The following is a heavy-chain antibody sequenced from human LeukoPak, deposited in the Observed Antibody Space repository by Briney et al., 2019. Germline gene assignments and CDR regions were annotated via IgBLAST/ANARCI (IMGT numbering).Heavy chain of an antibody. CDR2: ISYDGSNK. CDR3: ATGGDYGDPFDY. Sequence: PGGSLRLSCAASGFTFSSYGMHWVRQAPGKGLEWVAVISYDGSNKYYADSVKGRFTISRDNSKNTLYLQMNSLRAEDTAVYYCATGGDYGDPFDYWGQGTLVTVSS. D-gene: IGHD4-17*01. V-gene: IGHV3-30*03. CDR1: GFTFSSYG. J-gene: IGHJ4*02.